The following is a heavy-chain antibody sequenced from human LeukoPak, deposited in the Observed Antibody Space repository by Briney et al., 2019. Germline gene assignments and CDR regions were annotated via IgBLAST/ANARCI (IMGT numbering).Heavy chain of an antibody. Sequence: SETLSLTCTVSGGSISSSSYYWGWIRQPPGKGLEWIGSIYYSGSTYYNPSLKSRVTISVDTSKNQFSLKLSSVTAADTAVYYCARGGSGSYYYYYYMDVWGKGTTVTISS. D-gene: IGHD3-10*01. J-gene: IGHJ6*03. V-gene: IGHV4-39*07. CDR1: GGSISSSSYY. CDR2: IYYSGST. CDR3: ARGGSGSYYYYYYMDV.